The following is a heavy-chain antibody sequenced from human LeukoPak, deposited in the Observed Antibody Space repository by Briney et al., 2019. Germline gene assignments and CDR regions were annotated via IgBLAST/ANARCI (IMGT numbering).Heavy chain of an antibody. V-gene: IGHV3-74*01. D-gene: IGHD6-19*01. Sequence: GGSLRLSCEASGFTFSSYWMHLVRQASGKGLVWVSRINSDGSITSYADSVKGRFTISRDNAKNTLYLQMNSLRVEDTAMYYCARDGILVAGTVDWFDPWGQGTLVTVSS. J-gene: IGHJ5*02. CDR2: INSDGSIT. CDR3: ARDGILVAGTVDWFDP. CDR1: GFTFSSYW.